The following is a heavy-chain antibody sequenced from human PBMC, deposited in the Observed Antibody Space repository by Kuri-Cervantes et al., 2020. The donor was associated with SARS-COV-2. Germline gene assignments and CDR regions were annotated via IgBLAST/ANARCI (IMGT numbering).Heavy chain of an antibody. J-gene: IGHJ4*02. CDR3: ARSIIAVAGFGGRDY. CDR1: GFTVSSNY. D-gene: IGHD6-19*01. Sequence: GGSLRLSCAASGFTVSSNYMSWVRQAPGKGLEWDSVIYSGGSTYYADSVKGRFTISRDNSKNTLYLQMNSLRAEDTAVYYCARSIIAVAGFGGRDYWGQGTLVTVSS. V-gene: IGHV3-53*01. CDR2: IYSGGST.